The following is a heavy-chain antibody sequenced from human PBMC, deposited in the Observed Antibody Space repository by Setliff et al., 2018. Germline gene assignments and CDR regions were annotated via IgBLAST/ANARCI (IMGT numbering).Heavy chain of an antibody. CDR2: ISAYNGDT. J-gene: IGHJ6*03. CDR1: GGPFSNYA. D-gene: IGHD3-22*01. CDR3: ARDRNDNYESSGYYYAGGYMDV. Sequence: ASVKVSCKASGGPFSNYAISWVRQAPGQGLEWMGWISAYNGDTTYTQNLQGRVTLTTDTSTTTAYMELRSLRSDDTAVYYCARDRNDNYESSGYYYAGGYMDVWGKGTTVTVSS. V-gene: IGHV1-18*04.